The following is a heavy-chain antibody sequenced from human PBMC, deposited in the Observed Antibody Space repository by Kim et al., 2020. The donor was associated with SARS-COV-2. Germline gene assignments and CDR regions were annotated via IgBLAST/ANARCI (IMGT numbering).Heavy chain of an antibody. CDR3: ARGRIDCSGGSCYWDYFDY. V-gene: IGHV1-69*13. CDR1: GGTFSSYA. CDR2: IIPIFGTA. D-gene: IGHD2-15*01. Sequence: SVKVSCKASGGTFSSYAISWVRQAPGQGLEWMGGIIPIFGTANYAQKFQGRVTITADESTSTAYMELSSLRSEDTAVYYCARGRIDCSGGSCYWDYFDYWGQGTLVTVSS. J-gene: IGHJ4*02.